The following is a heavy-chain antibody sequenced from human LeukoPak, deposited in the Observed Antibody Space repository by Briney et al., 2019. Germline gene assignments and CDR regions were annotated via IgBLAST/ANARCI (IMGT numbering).Heavy chain of an antibody. Sequence: SGGSLRLACAASGFTFSSYAMHWVRQAPGQGLEWMGWINPNSGGTNYAQKFQGRVTMTRDTSISTAYVELSRLRSDDTAVYYCARAGGPSSIAAGREYYFDYWGQGTLVTVSS. CDR2: INPNSGGT. D-gene: IGHD6-13*01. CDR1: GFTFSSYA. V-gene: IGHV1-2*02. CDR3: ARAGGPSSIAAGREYYFDY. J-gene: IGHJ4*02.